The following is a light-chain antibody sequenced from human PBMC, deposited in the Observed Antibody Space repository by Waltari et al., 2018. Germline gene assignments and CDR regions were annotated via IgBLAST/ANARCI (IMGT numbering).Light chain of an antibody. J-gene: IGKJ3*01. CDR3: QQYGSSPL. V-gene: IGKV3-20*01. CDR2: GAS. CDR1: QSVSSSY. Sequence: EMVLTQSPGTLSLSLGERATLPCRASQSVSSSYLGWYQQKPGQAPRLLIYGASSRATGIPDRFSGSGSGTDFTLTISRLEPEDVAVYYCQQYGSSPLFGPGTKVDIK.